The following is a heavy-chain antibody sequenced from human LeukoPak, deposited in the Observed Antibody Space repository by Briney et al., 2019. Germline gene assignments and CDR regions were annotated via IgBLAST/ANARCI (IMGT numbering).Heavy chain of an antibody. CDR2: IYYSGST. Sequence: ASETLSLTCTVSGGSISSSSYYWGWIRQPPGKGLEWIGSIYYSGSTYYNPSLKSRVTISVDTPKNQFSLKLSSVTAADTAVYYCATVTYYYDSSGYYGDYWGQGTLVTVSS. V-gene: IGHV4-39*01. J-gene: IGHJ4*02. D-gene: IGHD3-22*01. CDR3: ATVTYYYDSSGYYGDY. CDR1: GGSISSSSYY.